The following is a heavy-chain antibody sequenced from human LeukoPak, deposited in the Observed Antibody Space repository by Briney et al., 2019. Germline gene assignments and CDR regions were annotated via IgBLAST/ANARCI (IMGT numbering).Heavy chain of an antibody. CDR3: ASGSGGSYYFDH. V-gene: IGHV3-11*01. D-gene: IGHD2-15*01. J-gene: IGHJ4*02. CDR1: GFTFSGYY. CDR2: ISGSGHTI. Sequence: NPGGSLRLSCAASGFTFSGYYMSWIRQAPGKGLEWVSYISGSGHTIYYADSVKGRFTISRDNAKNSLYLQMISLRAEDTAVYYCASGSGGSYYFDHWGQGTLVTFSS.